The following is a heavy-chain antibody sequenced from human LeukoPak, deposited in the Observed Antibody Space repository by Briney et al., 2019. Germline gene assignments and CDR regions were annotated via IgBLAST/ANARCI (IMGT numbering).Heavy chain of an antibody. Sequence: GGSLRLSCAASAFTFSSYSMKWVRQAPGEGLEWVASISSSSSYIYYADSVNGRFTISRDNAKNTLYLQMNSLRAEDTAMYYCARGGYYASGSFQRWGQGTLVTVSS. CDR2: ISSSSSYI. V-gene: IGHV3-21*01. CDR3: ARGGYYASGSFQR. D-gene: IGHD3-10*01. J-gene: IGHJ4*02. CDR1: AFTFSSYS.